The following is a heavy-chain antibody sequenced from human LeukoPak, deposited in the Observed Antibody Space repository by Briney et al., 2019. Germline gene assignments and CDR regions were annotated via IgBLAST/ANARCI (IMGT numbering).Heavy chain of an antibody. J-gene: IGHJ4*02. D-gene: IGHD6-19*01. V-gene: IGHV3-11*01. CDR2: ISSSGSTI. CDR3: AKEFFSSGWSFDY. CDR1: GFTFSDYY. Sequence: GGSLRLSCAASGFTFSDYYMSWIRQAPGKGLEWVSYISSSGSTIYYADSVKGRFTISRDNAKNSLYLQMNSLRAEDTAVYYCAKEFFSSGWSFDYWGQGTLVTVSS.